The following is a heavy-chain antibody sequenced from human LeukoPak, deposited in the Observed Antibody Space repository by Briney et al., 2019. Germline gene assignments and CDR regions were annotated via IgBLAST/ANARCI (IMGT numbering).Heavy chain of an antibody. CDR1: AGSISSYY. V-gene: IGHV4-4*07. J-gene: IGHJ6*03. Sequence: SETLSLTCTVSAGSISSYYWSWIRQPAGKGLEWNGRIYTSGSTNYNPSLKSRVTMSVDTSKNQFSLKLSSVTAADTAVYYCARDRYLKLRYYYYYYMDVWGKGTTVTVSS. D-gene: IGHD1-7*01. CDR3: ARDRYLKLRYYYYYYMDV. CDR2: IYTSGST.